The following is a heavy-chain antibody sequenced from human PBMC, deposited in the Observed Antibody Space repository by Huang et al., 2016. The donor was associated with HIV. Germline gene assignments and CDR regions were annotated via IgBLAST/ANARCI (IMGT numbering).Heavy chain of an antibody. J-gene: IGHJ3*02. V-gene: IGHV3-30*02. Sequence: QVQLVESGGGVVQPGGSLRLSCETSKFRFSEYGMHWVRQAPGKGLEWVTFIRHDGSNKYYADSVKGRFSVSRDNSKNTLYLQMDSLRDEDTTLYLCAKDFYDRSGQQYLGAFDIWGQGTMVTVS. D-gene: IGHD3-22*01. CDR1: KFRFSEYG. CDR3: AKDFYDRSGQQYLGAFDI. CDR2: IRHDGSNK.